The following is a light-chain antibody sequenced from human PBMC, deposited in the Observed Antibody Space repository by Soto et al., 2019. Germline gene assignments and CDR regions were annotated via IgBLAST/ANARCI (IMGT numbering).Light chain of an antibody. Sequence: DVPMTQSPSTLSASVGDRVTMTCRASEFISDWLAWYQQKPGQAPKLLIYDASTLESGVPGRFSGSGVGTHFTLTISGLQPEDFATYHCQHYNSYSRAFGQGTKVDIK. J-gene: IGKJ1*01. CDR3: QHYNSYSRA. CDR2: DAS. CDR1: EFISDW. V-gene: IGKV1-5*01.